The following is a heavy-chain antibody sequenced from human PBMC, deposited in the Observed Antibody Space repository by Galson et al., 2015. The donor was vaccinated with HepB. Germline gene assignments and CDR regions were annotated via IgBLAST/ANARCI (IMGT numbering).Heavy chain of an antibody. CDR2: IYSGGST. Sequence: SLRLSCAASGFTVSSNYMSWVRQAPGKGLEWVSVIYSGGSTYYADSVKGRFTISRDNSRNTLYLQMNSLRAEDTAVYYCARGPPYGDYGYFDYWGQGTLVTVSS. V-gene: IGHV3-53*01. J-gene: IGHJ4*02. CDR1: GFTVSSNY. D-gene: IGHD4-17*01. CDR3: ARGPPYGDYGYFDY.